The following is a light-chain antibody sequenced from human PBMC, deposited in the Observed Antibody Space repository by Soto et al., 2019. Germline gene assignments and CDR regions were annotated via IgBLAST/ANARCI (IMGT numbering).Light chain of an antibody. CDR3: QHSSSSPLLT. Sequence: EIVLTQSPGTLSLSPGERATLSCTASHSVSSTKLAWYQQKPGQAPRLLIYGASSRATGVPDRFSGSGSGTDFTLTISRLEPEDFAVYYCQHSSSSPLLTFGGGTKV. V-gene: IGKV3-20*01. CDR1: HSVSSTK. CDR2: GAS. J-gene: IGKJ4*01.